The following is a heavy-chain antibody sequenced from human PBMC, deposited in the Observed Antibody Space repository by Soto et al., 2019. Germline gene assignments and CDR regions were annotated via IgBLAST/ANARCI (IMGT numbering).Heavy chain of an antibody. Sequence: SETLSLTCAVSGGSISSSNWWSWVRQPPGKGLEWIGEIYHSGSTNYNPSLKSRVTISVDKSKNQFSLKLSSVTAADTAVYYCARDFYSGYDPTHYYYGMDVWGQGTTVTVSS. D-gene: IGHD5-12*01. J-gene: IGHJ6*02. CDR3: ARDFYSGYDPTHYYYGMDV. CDR1: GGSISSSNW. CDR2: IYHSGST. V-gene: IGHV4-4*02.